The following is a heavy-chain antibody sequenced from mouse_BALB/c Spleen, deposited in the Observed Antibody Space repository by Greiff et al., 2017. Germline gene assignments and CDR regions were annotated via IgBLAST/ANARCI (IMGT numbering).Heavy chain of an antibody. V-gene: IGHV5-17*02. D-gene: IGHD2-14*01. J-gene: IGHJ4*01. CDR3: ARRDRYDGGAMDY. Sequence: EVMLVESGGGLVQPGGSRKLSCAASGFTFSSFGMHWVRQAPEKGLEWVAYISSGSSTIYYADTVKGRFTISRDNPKNTLFLQMTSLRSEDTAMYYCARRDRYDGGAMDYWGQGTSVTVSS. CDR1: GFTFSSFG. CDR2: ISSGSSTI.